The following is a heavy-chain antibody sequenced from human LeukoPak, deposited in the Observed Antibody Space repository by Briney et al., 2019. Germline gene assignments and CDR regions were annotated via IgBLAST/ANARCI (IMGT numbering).Heavy chain of an antibody. Sequence: SETLSLTCAVYGGSFSGYYWSWIRQPPGKGLEWIGEINHSGSTNYNPSLKSRVTISVDTSKNQFSLKLSSVTAADTAVYYCARDPDYGGNPGFDYWGQGTLVTVSS. D-gene: IGHD4-23*01. CDR1: GGSFSGYY. CDR3: ARDPDYGGNPGFDY. CDR2: INHSGST. J-gene: IGHJ4*02. V-gene: IGHV4-34*01.